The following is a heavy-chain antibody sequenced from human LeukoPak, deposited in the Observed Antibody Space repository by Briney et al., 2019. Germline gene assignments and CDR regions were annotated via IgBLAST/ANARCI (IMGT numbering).Heavy chain of an antibody. CDR2: IYYSGST. V-gene: IGHV4-59*01. J-gene: IGHJ6*02. D-gene: IGHD2-15*01. CDR1: GGSISSYY. Sequence: SETLSLTCTVSGGSISSYYWSWIRQPPGKGLEWIGYIYYSGSTNYNPSLKSRVTISVDTSKNQFSLKLSSVTAADTAVYYCARDRGRSNYYYYYGMDVWGQGTTVTVSS. CDR3: ARDRGRSNYYYYYGMDV.